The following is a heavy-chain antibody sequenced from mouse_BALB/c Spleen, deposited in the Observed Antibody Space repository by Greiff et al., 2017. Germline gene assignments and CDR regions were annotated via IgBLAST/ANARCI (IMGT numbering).Heavy chain of an antibody. CDR2: ISYSGST. D-gene: IGHD2-14*01. CDR3: ASHYYRSSWFAY. Sequence: EVQGVESGPGLVKPSQSLSLTCTVTGYSITSDYAWNWIRQFPGNKLEWMGYISYSGSTSYNPSLKSRISITRDTSKNQFFLQLNSVTTEDTATYYCASHYYRSSWFAYWGQGTLVTVSA. V-gene: IGHV3-2*02. CDR1: GYSITSDYA. J-gene: IGHJ3*01.